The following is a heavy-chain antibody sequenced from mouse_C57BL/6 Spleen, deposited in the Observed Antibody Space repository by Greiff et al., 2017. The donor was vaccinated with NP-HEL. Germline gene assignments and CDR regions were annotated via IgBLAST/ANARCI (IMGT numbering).Heavy chain of an antibody. D-gene: IGHD2-2*01. CDR1: GYTFTDYE. CDR3: TRGPVTTTGDY. V-gene: IGHV1-15*01. Sequence: VQLQQSGAELVRPGASVTLSCKASGYTFTDYEMHWVKQTPVHGLEWIGAIDPETGGTAYNQKFKGKAILTADKSSSTAYMELRSLTSEDSAVYYCTRGPVTTTGDYWGQGTTLTVSS. J-gene: IGHJ2*01. CDR2: IDPETGGT.